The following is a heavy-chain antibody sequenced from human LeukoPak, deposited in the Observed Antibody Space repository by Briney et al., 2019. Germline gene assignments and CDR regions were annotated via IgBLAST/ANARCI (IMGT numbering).Heavy chain of an antibody. Sequence: GGSLRLSCVASGFTFSTYGMAWVRQAPGKGLEWVSFISSSSSTIDYADSVKGRFTISRDNAKNSLYLQMNSLRAEDSAVYYCARCRGYSYGYADYWGQGTLVTVSA. V-gene: IGHV3-48*01. J-gene: IGHJ4*02. CDR1: GFTFSTYG. CDR2: ISSSSSTI. CDR3: ARCRGYSYGYADY. D-gene: IGHD5-18*01.